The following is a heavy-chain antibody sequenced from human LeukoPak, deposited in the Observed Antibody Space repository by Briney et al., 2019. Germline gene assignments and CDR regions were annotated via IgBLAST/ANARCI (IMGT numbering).Heavy chain of an antibody. CDR1: GFRFSSYA. J-gene: IGHJ4*02. Sequence: GGSLRLSCAASGFRFSSYAMSWVRQAPGKGLEWVSAISGSGVSTYYADSVKGRFTISRDNSKNTLYLQMNSLRAEDTAVYYCARDVGSGSYSTGGPIGYWGQGTLVTVSS. D-gene: IGHD1-26*01. V-gene: IGHV3-23*01. CDR2: ISGSGVST. CDR3: ARDVGSGSYSTGGPIGY.